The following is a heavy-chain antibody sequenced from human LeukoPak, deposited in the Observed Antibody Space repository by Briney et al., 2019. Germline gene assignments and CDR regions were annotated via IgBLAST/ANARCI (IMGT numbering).Heavy chain of an antibody. D-gene: IGHD6-19*01. CDR3: ARGGSSGWYTTYYMDV. J-gene: IGHJ6*03. CDR1: GGSISSGSYY. CDR2: IYTSGST. Sequence: SETLSFTCTVSGGSISSGSYYWSWIRQPAGKGLEWIGRIYTSGSTNYNPSLKSRVTISVDTSKNQFSLKLSSVTAADTAVYYCARGGSSGWYTTYYMDVWGKGTTVTISS. V-gene: IGHV4-61*02.